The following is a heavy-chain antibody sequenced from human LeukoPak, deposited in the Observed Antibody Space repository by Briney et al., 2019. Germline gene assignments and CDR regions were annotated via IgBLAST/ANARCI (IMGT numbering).Heavy chain of an antibody. CDR1: GYTFTNYV. CDR2: INAGNGDT. Sequence: ASVKVSCKASGYTFTNYVIHCVRQAPGQRPEWMGWINAGNGDTKYSHHFQGRVTITRDTSASTACMEMSSLTSEDTALYYCARDDCGDTCYPGGYWGQGTLVTVFS. J-gene: IGHJ4*02. D-gene: IGHD2-21*01. V-gene: IGHV1-3*01. CDR3: ARDDCGDTCYPGGY.